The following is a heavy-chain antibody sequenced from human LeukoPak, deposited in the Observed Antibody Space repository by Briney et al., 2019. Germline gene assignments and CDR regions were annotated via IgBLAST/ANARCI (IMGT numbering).Heavy chain of an antibody. Sequence: QAGGSMRLSCTASGFNFDSYTMHWVRQAPGKGLEWVSLISWDSRNTYYSDSVKGRFIISRDNAKNSLYLQINSLTIEDTALYYCTKGHSGGWTDSHFEFWGHGTLVTVSS. CDR1: GFNFDSYT. CDR2: ISWDSRNT. CDR3: TKGHSGGWTDSHFEF. J-gene: IGHJ4*01. D-gene: IGHD6-19*01. V-gene: IGHV3-43*01.